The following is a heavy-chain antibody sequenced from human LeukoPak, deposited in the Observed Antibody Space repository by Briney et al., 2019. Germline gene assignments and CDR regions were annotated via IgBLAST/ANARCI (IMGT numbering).Heavy chain of an antibody. V-gene: IGHV3-48*01. J-gene: IGHJ4*02. CDR2: IGTTSGAI. Sequence: GGSLRLSCAASGFTFSSYSMNWVRQAPGKGLEWVSYIGTTSGAIYYADSVKGRFTISRDSAKNSLYLQMNSLRAEDTAVYYCARFRTWGDKAFDYWGQGTLVTVSS. CDR3: ARFRTWGDKAFDY. CDR1: GFTFSSYS. D-gene: IGHD2-21*02.